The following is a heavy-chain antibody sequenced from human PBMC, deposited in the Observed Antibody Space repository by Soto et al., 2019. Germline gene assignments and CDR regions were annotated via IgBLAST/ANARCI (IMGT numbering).Heavy chain of an antibody. Sequence: PSETLSLTCTVSGGSISSGGYYWSWIRQHPGKGLEWIGYIYYSGSTYYNPSLKSRVTISVDTSKNQFSLKLSSVTAADTAVYYCARVSSSSGDYFDYWGQGTLVTSPQ. D-gene: IGHD6-6*01. CDR1: GGSISSGGYY. J-gene: IGHJ4*02. V-gene: IGHV4-31*03. CDR3: ARVSSSSGDYFDY. CDR2: IYYSGST.